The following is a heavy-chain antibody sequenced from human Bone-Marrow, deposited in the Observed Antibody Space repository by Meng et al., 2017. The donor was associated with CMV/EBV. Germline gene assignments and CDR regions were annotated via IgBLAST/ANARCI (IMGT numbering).Heavy chain of an antibody. CDR1: GFIFSNYA. V-gene: IGHV3-23*01. CDR2: LSATGGNT. D-gene: IGHD3-22*01. CDR3: AKDPGSGYWVY. Sequence: VQFWGSGGGLEQPGGSLRLACAASGFIFSNYAMSWVRQAPGKGLEWVSALSATGGNTYYADSVKGRFTVSRDNSKNIMYLQMNNLRGEDTARYYCAKDPGSGYWVYWGQGTLVTVSS. J-gene: IGHJ4*01.